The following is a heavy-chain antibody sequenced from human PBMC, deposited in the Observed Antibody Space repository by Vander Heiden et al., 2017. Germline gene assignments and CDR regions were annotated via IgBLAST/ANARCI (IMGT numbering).Heavy chain of an antibody. CDR3: ARDPTPIEYSGSYYFDY. D-gene: IGHD1-26*01. Sequence: EVQLVESGGGLVKPGGSLRLSCAASGFTFSSYGRNWVRQAPGKGLGWVSSISSSSSDIDYADSVKGRFTISRDNAKNSLYLQMNSLRAEDTAVYYCARDPTPIEYSGSYYFDYWGQGTLVTVSS. J-gene: IGHJ4*02. CDR1: GFTFSSYG. V-gene: IGHV3-21*01. CDR2: ISSSSSDI.